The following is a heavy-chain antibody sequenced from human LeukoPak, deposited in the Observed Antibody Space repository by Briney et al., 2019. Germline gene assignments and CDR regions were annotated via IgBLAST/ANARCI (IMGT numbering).Heavy chain of an antibody. J-gene: IGHJ4*02. D-gene: IGHD5-12*01. CDR3: AKDQGVATFQSYLAY. CDR2: ISAGGGFT. Sequence: PGGSLRLSCAASGFTFSNYAMSWVRQAPGKGLEWVSSISAGGGFTYYSDSVKGRFTISRDNSRNTLYLQMNSLRAEDTAVYCCAKDQGVATFQSYLAYWGQGTLVTVSS. CDR1: GFTFSNYA. V-gene: IGHV3-23*01.